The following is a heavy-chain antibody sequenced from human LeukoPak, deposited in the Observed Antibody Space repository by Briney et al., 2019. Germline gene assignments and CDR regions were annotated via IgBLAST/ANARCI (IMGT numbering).Heavy chain of an antibody. CDR3: ARFIGYCSSTSCYPNWFDP. CDR1: GSSFTSHW. D-gene: IGHD2-2*01. CDR2: IYPGDSDI. J-gene: IGHJ5*02. Sequence: GESLKISCKGSGSSFTSHWIGWVRQLPGKGLEWMGIIYPGDSDIRYGPSFQGQVTISADKSISTAYLQWSSLKASDTAMYYCARFIGYCSSTSCYPNWFDPWGQGTLVTVSS. V-gene: IGHV5-51*01.